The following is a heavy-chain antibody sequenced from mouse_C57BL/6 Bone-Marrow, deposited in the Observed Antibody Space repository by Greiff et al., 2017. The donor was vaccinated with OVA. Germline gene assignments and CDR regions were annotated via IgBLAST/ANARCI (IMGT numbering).Heavy chain of an antibody. V-gene: IGHV1-82*01. CDR2: IYPGDGDT. CDR3: ARPRPYWYFDV. CDR1: GYAFSSSW. Sequence: VKVVESGPELVKPGASVKISCKASGYAFSSSWMNWVKQRPGKGLEWIGRIYPGDGDTNYNGKFKGKATLTADKSSSTAYMQLSSLTSEDSAVYFCARPRPYWYFDVWGTGTTVTVSS. J-gene: IGHJ1*03.